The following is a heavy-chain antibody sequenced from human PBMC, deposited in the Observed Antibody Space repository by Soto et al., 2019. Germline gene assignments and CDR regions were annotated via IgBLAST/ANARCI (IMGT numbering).Heavy chain of an antibody. CDR2: IGNDGSPI. CDR3: ARDNYGGAFDY. D-gene: IGHD4-17*01. Sequence: LRLSCAAFGFGFTFSSYEMNWVLHAPGKGLEWISYIGNDGSPIHYADSVKGRFTISRDNAKKSLYLQMNSLRAEDTAVYYCARDNYGGAFDYWGEGALVTVSS. J-gene: IGHJ4*02. V-gene: IGHV3-48*03. CDR1: GFGFTFSSYE.